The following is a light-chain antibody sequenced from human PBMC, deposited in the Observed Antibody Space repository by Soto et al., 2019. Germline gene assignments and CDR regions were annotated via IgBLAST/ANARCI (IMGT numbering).Light chain of an antibody. Sequence: QLVLTQPPSASGTPGQRVTISCSGSSSNIGTNTVNWYLQLPGTAPKLLIYNNDERPSGVPERFSGSKSGTSASLAIGGLQSEDEADYYCAAWDDSLDGFYVFGSGTMLTVL. CDR1: SSNIGTNT. J-gene: IGLJ1*01. V-gene: IGLV1-44*01. CDR3: AAWDDSLDGFYV. CDR2: NND.